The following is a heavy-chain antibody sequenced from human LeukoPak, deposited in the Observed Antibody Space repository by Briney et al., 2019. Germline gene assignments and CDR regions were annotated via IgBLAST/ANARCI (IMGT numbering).Heavy chain of an antibody. V-gene: IGHV4-61*01. D-gene: IGHD3-10*01. Sequence: SETLSLTCTVSGGSVSSGSYYWSWIRQPPGKGLEWIGYIYYSGSTNYNPSLKSRVTISVDTSKNQFSLKLSSVTAVDTAVYYCARVDGGGSGSYYKSRYYYGMDVWGKGTTVTVSS. CDR3: ARVDGGGSGSYYKSRYYYGMDV. J-gene: IGHJ6*04. CDR1: GGSVSSGSYY. CDR2: IYYSGST.